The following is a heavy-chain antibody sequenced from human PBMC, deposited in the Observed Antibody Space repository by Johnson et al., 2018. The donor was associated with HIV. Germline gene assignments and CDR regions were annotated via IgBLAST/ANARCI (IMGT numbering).Heavy chain of an antibody. CDR3: ARKVVVVAAAAGDAFDI. Sequence: VQLVESGGDLVKPEGSLRLSCAVSGFTFSNAWMNWVRQAPGKGLEWVSVISGSGGSTYYADSVKGRFTISRDNSKNTLYLQMNSLRAEDTAVYYCARKVVVVAAAAGDAFDIWGQGTMVTVSS. CDR2: ISGSGGST. D-gene: IGHD2-15*01. J-gene: IGHJ3*02. V-gene: IGHV3-23*04. CDR1: GFTFSNAW.